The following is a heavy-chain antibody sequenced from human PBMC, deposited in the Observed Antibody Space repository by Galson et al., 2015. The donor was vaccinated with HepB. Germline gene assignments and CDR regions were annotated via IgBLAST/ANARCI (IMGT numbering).Heavy chain of an antibody. CDR1: GYTFTSYA. CDR3: ARKYCSSTSCYHYYGMDV. V-gene: IGHV1-3*01. Sequence: SVKVSCKASGYTFTSYAMHWVRQAPGQRLEWMGWINAGNGNTKYSQKFQGRVTITRDTSASTAYMELSSLRSEDTAVYYCARKYCSSTSCYHYYGMDVWGQGTTVTVSS. CDR2: INAGNGNT. D-gene: IGHD2-2*01. J-gene: IGHJ6*02.